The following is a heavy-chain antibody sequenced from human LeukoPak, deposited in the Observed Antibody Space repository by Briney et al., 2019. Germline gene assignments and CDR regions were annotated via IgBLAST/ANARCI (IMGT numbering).Heavy chain of an antibody. Sequence: PGGSLRLSCAASGFTVSSNYMSWVRQAPGKGLEWVSVIYSGGSTYYADSVKGRFTISRDNSKNTLYLQMNSLRAEDTAVYYCARTGYSSSWYTARYFDLWGRGTLVTVSS. V-gene: IGHV3-66*01. CDR2: IYSGGST. J-gene: IGHJ2*01. CDR3: ARTGYSSSWYTARYFDL. D-gene: IGHD6-13*01. CDR1: GFTVSSNY.